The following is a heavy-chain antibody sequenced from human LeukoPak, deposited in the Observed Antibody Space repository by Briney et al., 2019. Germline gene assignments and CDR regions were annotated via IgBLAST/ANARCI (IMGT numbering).Heavy chain of an antibody. CDR3: ARGRIAVVGYYFDY. D-gene: IGHD6-19*01. J-gene: IGHJ4*02. V-gene: IGHV3-48*03. CDR1: GFTFSSYE. Sequence: PGGSLRLSCAASGFTFSSYEMNWVRQAPGKGLEWVSYISSSGSTIYYADSVKGRFTISRDNAKNSLYLQMNSLRAEDTAVYYCARGRIAVVGYYFDYWGQGTLVTVSP. CDR2: ISSSGSTI.